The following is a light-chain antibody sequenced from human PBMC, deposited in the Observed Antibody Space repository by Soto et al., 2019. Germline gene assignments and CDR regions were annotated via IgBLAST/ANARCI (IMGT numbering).Light chain of an antibody. CDR2: GNS. V-gene: IGLV1-40*01. CDR3: QSYDSSLSGCV. Sequence: QSVLTQPPSVSGAPGQRGTISCTGSSSNIGAGYDVHWYQQLPGTAHKLLIYGNSNRPSGVPDRFSGSKSGTSASLAITGLQAEDEADYYCQSYDSSLSGCVFGTGTKLTVL. J-gene: IGLJ1*01. CDR1: SSNIGAGYD.